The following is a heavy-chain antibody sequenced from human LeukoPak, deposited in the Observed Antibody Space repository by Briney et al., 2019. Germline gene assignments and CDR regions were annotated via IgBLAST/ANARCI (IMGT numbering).Heavy chain of an antibody. CDR1: GCTFSDYY. V-gene: IGHV1-2*02. J-gene: IGHJ3*02. CDR2: INPHSDGT. D-gene: IGHD5-12*01. Sequence: SVKETCKACGCTFSDYYLHWVRHPTGHGLEEMGWINPHSDGTHYSQKFPGGVTITCDTYISTAYMKLSSLRSDDTAVYTCAREIVATIGGAFDIWGQGTMVTVSS. CDR3: AREIVATIGGAFDI.